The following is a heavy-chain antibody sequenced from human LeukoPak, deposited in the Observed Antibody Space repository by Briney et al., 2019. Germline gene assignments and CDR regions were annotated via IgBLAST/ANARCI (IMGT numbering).Heavy chain of an antibody. CDR1: GGSISSSSYY. D-gene: IGHD3-10*01. J-gene: IGHJ5*02. CDR3: ASASFLWVRGVVWFDP. Sequence: SETLSLTCTVSGGSISSSSYYWGWIRQPPGKGLEWIGSIYYSGSTYYNPSLKSRVTISVDTSKNQFSLKLSSVTAADTAVYYCASASFLWVRGVVWFDPWGQGTLVTVSS. CDR2: IYYSGST. V-gene: IGHV4-39*01.